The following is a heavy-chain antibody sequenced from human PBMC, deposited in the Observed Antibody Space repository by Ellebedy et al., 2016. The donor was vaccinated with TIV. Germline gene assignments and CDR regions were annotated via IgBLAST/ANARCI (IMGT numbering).Heavy chain of an antibody. Sequence: GSLRLSXIVSGGSISSSYWTWIRQPPGKGLEWIGYIFYSRSTNYNPSLKSRVTISVDTSKNQFSLKLSSVTPADTAVYYCATAMVLGDPDAFDIWGQGTMVTVSS. CDR1: GGSISSSY. J-gene: IGHJ3*02. D-gene: IGHD3-10*01. V-gene: IGHV4-59*01. CDR3: ATAMVLGDPDAFDI. CDR2: IFYSRST.